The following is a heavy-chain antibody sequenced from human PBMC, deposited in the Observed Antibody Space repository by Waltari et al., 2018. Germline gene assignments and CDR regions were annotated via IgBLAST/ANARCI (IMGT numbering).Heavy chain of an antibody. Sequence: QVQLVQSGAEVKKPGSSVPLSCKASGGTFSSYAIRWVRQAPGQGLEWMGGIIPILGIANYAQKFQGRVTITADESTSTAYMELSSLRSEDTAVYYCAKYCSGGSCYPEYFQHWGQGTLVTVSS. J-gene: IGHJ1*01. V-gene: IGHV1-69*04. D-gene: IGHD2-15*01. CDR1: GGTFSSYA. CDR3: AKYCSGGSCYPEYFQH. CDR2: IIPILGIA.